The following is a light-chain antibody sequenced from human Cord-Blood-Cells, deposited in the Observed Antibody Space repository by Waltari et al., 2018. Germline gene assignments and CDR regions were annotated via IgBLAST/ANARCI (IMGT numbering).Light chain of an antibody. J-gene: IGLJ3*02. CDR2: EGS. CDR3: CSYAGSSTWV. Sequence: QSALTQPASVSGSPGQSIPLSRTGPRSDVGGYNLVSWYQRHPGKAPKLMIYEGSKRPSGVSNRFSGSKSGNTASLTISGLQAEDEADDYCCSYAGSSTWVFGGGTKLTVL. CDR1: RSDVGGYNL. V-gene: IGLV2-23*01.